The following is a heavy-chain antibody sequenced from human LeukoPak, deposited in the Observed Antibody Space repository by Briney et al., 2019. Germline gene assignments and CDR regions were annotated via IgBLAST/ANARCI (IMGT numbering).Heavy chain of an antibody. D-gene: IGHD3-3*01. V-gene: IGHV4-34*01. CDR2: INHSGST. CDR3: ARESDYDFWSGPANWFDP. J-gene: IGHJ5*02. Sequence: SETLSLTCAVYGGSFSGYYWSWIRQPPGKGLEWIGEINHSGSTNYNPSLKSRVTISVDTSKNQFSLKLSSVTAADTAVYYCARESDYDFWSGPANWFDPWGQGTLVTVSS. CDR1: GGSFSGYY.